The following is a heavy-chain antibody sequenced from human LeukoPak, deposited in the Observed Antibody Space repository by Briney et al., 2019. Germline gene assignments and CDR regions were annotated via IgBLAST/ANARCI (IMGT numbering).Heavy chain of an antibody. CDR2: ISSSSSYI. D-gene: IGHD3-10*01. V-gene: IGHV3-21*01. J-gene: IGHJ4*02. CDR1: GFTFSSYS. Sequence: GGSLRLSCAASGFTFSSYSMNWVRQAPGKGLEWVSSISSSSSYIYYADSVKGRFTISRDNAKNSLYLQMNCLRAEDTAVYYCARERGQYRKSITDYWGQGTLVTVSS. CDR3: ARERGQYRKSITDY.